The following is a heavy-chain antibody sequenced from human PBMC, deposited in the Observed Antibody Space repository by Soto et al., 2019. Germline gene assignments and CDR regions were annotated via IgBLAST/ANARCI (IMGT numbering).Heavy chain of an antibody. CDR1: GFTFSSYS. CDR3: ARTPSPIAARDPFDY. D-gene: IGHD6-6*01. V-gene: IGHV3-21*01. J-gene: IGHJ4*02. CDR2: ISSSSSYI. Sequence: EVQLVESGGGLVQPGGSLRLSCAASGFTFSSYSMNWVRQAPGKGLEWVSSISSSSSYIYYADSVKGRFTISRDNAKNSLYLQMNSLRAEDTAVYYCARTPSPIAARDPFDYWGQGTLVTVSS.